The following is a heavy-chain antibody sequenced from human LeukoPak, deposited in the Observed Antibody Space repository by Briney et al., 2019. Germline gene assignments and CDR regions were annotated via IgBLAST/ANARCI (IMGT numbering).Heavy chain of an antibody. J-gene: IGHJ4*02. V-gene: IGHV3-30*02. CDR2: IQYDGSNK. CDR3: AKGFNYRFDY. CDR1: GLTFSNYN. D-gene: IGHD1-1*01. Sequence: GGSLRLSCTASGLTFSNYNMHWVRQAPGKGLEWVAFIQYDGSNKGYADSVKGRFTISRDNSKTTLYLEMSSLRAEDTAVYYCAKGFNYRFDYWGRGTLVTVSS.